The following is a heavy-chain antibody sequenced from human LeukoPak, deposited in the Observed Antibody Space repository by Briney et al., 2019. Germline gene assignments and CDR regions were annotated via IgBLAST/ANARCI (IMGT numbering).Heavy chain of an antibody. D-gene: IGHD3-22*01. CDR2: IYSGGST. Sequence: GGSLRLSCAASGFTVSSNYMSWVRQAPGKGLEWVSVIYSGGSTYYADSVKGRFTISRHNSKNTLYLQMNSLRAEDTAVYYCARSAGYYDREGAFDIWSQGTMVTVSS. V-gene: IGHV3-53*04. CDR1: GFTVSSNY. J-gene: IGHJ3*02. CDR3: ARSAGYYDREGAFDI.